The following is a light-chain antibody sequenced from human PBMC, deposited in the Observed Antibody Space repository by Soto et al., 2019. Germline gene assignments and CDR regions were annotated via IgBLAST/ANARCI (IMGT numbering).Light chain of an antibody. V-gene: IGKV3-20*01. CDR2: ETS. J-gene: IGKJ1*01. Sequence: EIVMTQSPATLSVSPGERATLSCRASQSVTAGYFAWYQQKPGQAPRLLIYETSSRTTGTPDRFSGSGSGTDFTLTISRLEPEDFAVYYCQQYGNSPTFGQGTKVDIK. CDR3: QQYGNSPT. CDR1: QSVTAGY.